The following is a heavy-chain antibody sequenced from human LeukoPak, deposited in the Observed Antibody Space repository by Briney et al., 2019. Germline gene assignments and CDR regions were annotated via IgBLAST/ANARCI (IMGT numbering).Heavy chain of an antibody. J-gene: IGHJ4*02. CDR2: IWNDGSYE. CDR3: AKDGGGANSLDC. CDR1: GFTFSRYG. D-gene: IGHD2/OR15-2a*01. Sequence: GRSLRLSCAASGFTFSRYGMHWVRQAPGKGLEWVAVIWNDGSYEYYADSVKGRFTISRDSAKNTLYLQMNSLRAEDTAVYYCAKDGGGANSLDCWGQGTLVTVSS. V-gene: IGHV3-33*06.